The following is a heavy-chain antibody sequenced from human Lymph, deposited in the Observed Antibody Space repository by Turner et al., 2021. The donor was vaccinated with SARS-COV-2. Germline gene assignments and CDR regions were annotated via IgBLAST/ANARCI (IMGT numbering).Heavy chain of an antibody. CDR2: ISYDGRNK. CDR3: ARYASGGYFYYGMDV. V-gene: IGHV3-30*04. D-gene: IGHD3-10*01. J-gene: IGHJ6*02. Sequence: VQLIGSGGGVVQPGRTLRLSCDACGFTFSTYAIYWVRQAPGKGLEWLAVISYDGRNKYYADTVKGRFTISRDNSKNTLYLQMDSLGAEDTAVYYCARYASGGYFYYGMDVWGQGTTVTVSS. CDR1: GFTFSTYA.